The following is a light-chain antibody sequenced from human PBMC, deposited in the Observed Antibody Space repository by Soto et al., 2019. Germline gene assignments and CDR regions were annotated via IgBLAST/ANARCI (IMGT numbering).Light chain of an antibody. J-gene: IGKJ1*01. CDR3: QQYYASSWT. Sequence: EIVLTQSPGTLSLSPGERATLSCRASQSISSTYLAWYRQKPGQAPRLLIHAASSRATGIPDRFSGSGSGTDFTLTISRLEPEDFAVYYCQQYYASSWTFSQGTKVDIK. CDR1: QSISSTY. CDR2: AAS. V-gene: IGKV3-20*01.